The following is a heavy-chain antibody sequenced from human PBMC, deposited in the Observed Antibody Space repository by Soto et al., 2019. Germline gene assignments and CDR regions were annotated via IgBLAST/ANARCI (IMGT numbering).Heavy chain of an antibody. Sequence: SETLCLTCTVSGGSISSYYWSWIRQPPGKGLEWIGYIYYSGSTNYNPSLKSRVTISVDTSKNQFSLKLSSVTAADTAVYYCARVGGINWFDPWGQGTLVTVSS. CDR3: ARVGGINWFDP. D-gene: IGHD3-16*01. V-gene: IGHV4-59*01. J-gene: IGHJ5*02. CDR1: GGSISSYY. CDR2: IYYSGST.